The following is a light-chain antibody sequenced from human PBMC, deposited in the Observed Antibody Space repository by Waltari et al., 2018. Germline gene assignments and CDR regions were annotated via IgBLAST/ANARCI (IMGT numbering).Light chain of an antibody. CDR2: GTS. Sequence: ELVLAQSPGTLYLSQGERATLSCRASQSVSRSLAWYQQKPGQAPRLLIYGTSIRATGIPDRFSGSGSGTDFSLTISRLESEDFAVYYCQHYVRLPATFGQGTKVEIK. CDR1: QSVSRS. CDR3: QHYVRLPAT. V-gene: IGKV3-20*01. J-gene: IGKJ1*01.